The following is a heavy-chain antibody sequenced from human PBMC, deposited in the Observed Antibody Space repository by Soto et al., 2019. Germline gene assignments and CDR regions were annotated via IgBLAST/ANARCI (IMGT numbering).Heavy chain of an antibody. CDR1: GGTFSSYA. CDR3: ARGGAGAYYYYGMDV. V-gene: IGHV1-69*01. J-gene: IGHJ6*02. Sequence: QVQLVQSGAEVKKPGSSVKVSCKASGGTFSSYAISWVRQAPGQGLEWMGGIIPIFGTANYAQKFQGRVTITADESTSTAYMEPSSLRAGETPVYDCARGGAGAYYYYGMDVWGQGTTVTVSS. D-gene: IGHD3-10*01. CDR2: IIPIFGTA.